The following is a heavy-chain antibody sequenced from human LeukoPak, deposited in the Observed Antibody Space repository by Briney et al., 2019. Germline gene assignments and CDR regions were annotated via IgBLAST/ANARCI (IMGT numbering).Heavy chain of an antibody. CDR1: GFTFSSYA. J-gene: IGHJ4*02. CDR3: AKVIGYCSSTSCYRDY. Sequence: GGSLRLSCAASGFTFSSYAMSWVRQAPGKGLEWVSAISGSGGSTYYADSVKGRFTISRDNSKNTLYLQMNSLRAEDTAVYYCAKVIGYCSSTSCYRDYWGQGTLVTVSS. V-gene: IGHV3-23*01. D-gene: IGHD2-2*01. CDR2: ISGSGGST.